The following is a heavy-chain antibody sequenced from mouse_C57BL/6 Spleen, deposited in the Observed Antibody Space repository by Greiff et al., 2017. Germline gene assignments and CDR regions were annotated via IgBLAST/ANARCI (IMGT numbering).Heavy chain of an antibody. V-gene: IGHV5-9*01. D-gene: IGHD3-2*02. CDR1: GFTFSSYT. Sequence: EVNLVESGGGLVKPGGSLKLSCAASGFTFSSYTMSWVRQTPEKRLEWVATISGGGGNTYYPDSVKGRFTISRDNAKNTLYLQMSSLRSEDAALYYCARHRAAQASKAIDYWGQGTSVTVSS. CDR2: ISGGGGNT. J-gene: IGHJ4*01. CDR3: ARHRAAQASKAIDY.